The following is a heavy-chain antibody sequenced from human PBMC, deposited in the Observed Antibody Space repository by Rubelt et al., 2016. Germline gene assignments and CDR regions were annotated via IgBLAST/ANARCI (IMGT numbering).Heavy chain of an antibody. CDR2: INHSGST. CDR3: ARGNGYYGMDV. J-gene: IGHJ6*02. V-gene: IGHV4-34*01. Sequence: QVQLQQWGAGLLKPSETLSLTCAVYGGSFSGYYWSWIRQPPGKGLEWIGEINHSGSTNYNPSITSRVTISVDTSKNQFSLRLSSAAAADTAVYYCARGNGYYGMDVWGQGTTVTVSS. CDR1: GGSFSGYY. D-gene: IGHD2-8*01.